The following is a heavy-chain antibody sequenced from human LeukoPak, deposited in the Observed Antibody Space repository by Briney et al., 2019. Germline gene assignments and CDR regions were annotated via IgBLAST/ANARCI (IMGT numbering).Heavy chain of an antibody. CDR2: IWYDGSNK. CDR3: ARDGSSGWHYGLDY. D-gene: IGHD6-19*01. J-gene: IGHJ4*02. CDR1: GFTFSNAW. Sequence: GESLRLSCAASGFTFSNAWMGWVRQAPGKGLEWVAVIWYDGSNKYYADSVKGRFTISRDNSKNTLYLQMNSLRAVDTAVYYCARDGSSGWHYGLDYWGQGTLVTVSS. V-gene: IGHV3-33*08.